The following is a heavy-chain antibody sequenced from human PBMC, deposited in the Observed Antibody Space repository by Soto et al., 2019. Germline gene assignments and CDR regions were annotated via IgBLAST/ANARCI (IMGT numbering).Heavy chain of an antibody. Sequence: QIQMVQSGAEVKQPGASVKISCKTSGYTFSSYSINWVRQAPGQGLEWMAWISTTSGNTHYAERVQGRVTVTLDKSPRTAFMEMWGLTSEEPAVYFFSRDKCYHYFWGQGTLVTVSS. V-gene: IGHV1-18*01. CDR2: ISTTSGNT. J-gene: IGHJ4*02. CDR3: SRDKCYHYF. CDR1: GYTFSSYS. D-gene: IGHD2-2*01.